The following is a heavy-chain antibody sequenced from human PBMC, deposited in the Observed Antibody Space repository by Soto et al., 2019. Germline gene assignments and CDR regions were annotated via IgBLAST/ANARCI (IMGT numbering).Heavy chain of an antibody. CDR1: GFTFSSYG. CDR3: AGRQRPSYYGSGSYKGGLDY. V-gene: IGHV3-30*03. D-gene: IGHD3-10*01. J-gene: IGHJ4*02. Sequence: PGGSLRLSCAASGFTFSSYGMHWVRQAPGKGLEWVAVISYDGSNKYYADSVKGRFTISRDNSKNTLYLQMNSLRAEDTAVYYCAGRQRPSYYGSGSYKGGLDYWGQGTLVTVSS. CDR2: ISYDGSNK.